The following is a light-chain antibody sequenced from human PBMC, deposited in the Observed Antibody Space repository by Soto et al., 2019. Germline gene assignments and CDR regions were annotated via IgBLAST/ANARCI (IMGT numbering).Light chain of an antibody. CDR2: KVS. Sequence: DVVMTQSPLSLSVTLGQSASMSCRSSQSLVYRNGNTHLDWIQQRPGQSPRRLICKVSNRDSGVPDRFSGSGSGTDFTLNISRVEAEDVGIYYCMQGTHWPPTFGQGTKVEIK. V-gene: IGKV2-30*01. CDR3: MQGTHWPPT. CDR1: QSLVYRNGNTH. J-gene: IGKJ1*01.